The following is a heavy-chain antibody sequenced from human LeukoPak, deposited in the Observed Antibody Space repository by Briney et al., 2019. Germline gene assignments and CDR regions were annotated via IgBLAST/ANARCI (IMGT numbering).Heavy chain of an antibody. CDR2: IKQDGSEK. D-gene: IGHD6-13*01. V-gene: IGHV3-7*01. CDR3: AGVWSPPYTSSRPYYFDY. CDR1: GFTFSSYW. J-gene: IGHJ4*02. Sequence: GGSLRLSCAASGFTFSSYWMSWVRQAPGKGLEWVANIKQDGSEKYYVDSVKGRFTISRDNAKNSLYLQMNSLRVEDTAVYYCAGVWSPPYTSSRPYYFDYWGQGTLVTVSS.